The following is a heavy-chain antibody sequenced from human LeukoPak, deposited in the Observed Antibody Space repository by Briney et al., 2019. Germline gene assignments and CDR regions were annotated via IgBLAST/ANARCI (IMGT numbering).Heavy chain of an antibody. J-gene: IGHJ6*02. CDR2: IFYSGST. D-gene: IGHD2-15*01. CDR1: GGSISSFY. CDR3: ARHTPVPLLSGFYFEMDV. Sequence: SETLSLTCTVSGGSISSFYWSWIRQPPGKGLEWIGYIFYSGSTNYNPSLKSRVTMSVATSKNQFSLKLSSVTAADTAVYYCARHTPVPLLSGFYFEMDVWGQGTTVTVSS. V-gene: IGHV4-59*08.